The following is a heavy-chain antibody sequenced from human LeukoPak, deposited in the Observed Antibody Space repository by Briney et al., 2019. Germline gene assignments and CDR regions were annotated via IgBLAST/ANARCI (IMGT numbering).Heavy chain of an antibody. Sequence: KTSETLSLTCTVSGYSISNGYYWGWIRQPPGKGQEFIGSVYHGGNTYYKASLKSRVTISLDTSKNQFSLRLSSVTAADTAVYYCARSYSGSFLYWGQGSLVTVSS. D-gene: IGHD1-26*01. V-gene: IGHV4-38-2*02. CDR3: ARSYSGSFLY. CDR2: VYHGGNT. J-gene: IGHJ1*01. CDR1: GYSISNGYY.